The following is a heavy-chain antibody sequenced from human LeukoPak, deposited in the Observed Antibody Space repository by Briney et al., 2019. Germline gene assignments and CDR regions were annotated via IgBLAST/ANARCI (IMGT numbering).Heavy chain of an antibody. J-gene: IGHJ4*02. CDR3: ARHRAYYYDSSGYTFDY. D-gene: IGHD3-22*01. CDR1: GGSFSGYY. V-gene: IGHV4-34*01. Sequence: SETLSLTCAVYGGSFSGYYWSWIRQPPGKGLEWIGEINHSGSTNYNPSLKSRVTISVDTSKNQFSLKLSSVTAADTAVYYCARHRAYYYDSSGYTFDYWGQGTLVTVSS. CDR2: INHSGST.